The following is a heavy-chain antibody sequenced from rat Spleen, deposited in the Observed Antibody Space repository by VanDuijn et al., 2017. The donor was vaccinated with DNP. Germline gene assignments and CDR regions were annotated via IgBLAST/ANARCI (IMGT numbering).Heavy chain of an antibody. CDR2: INKDSSII. CDR3: TTRGDGYDNWFAY. J-gene: IGHJ3*01. D-gene: IGHD1-4*01. CDR1: GFNFNDYW. V-gene: IGHV4-2*01. Sequence: EVKLVESGGGLVLPGRSLKLSCAASGFNFNDYWMGWVRQAPGKGLEWIGEINKDSSIINYTPSLKDKFTISRDNAQNTLYLQMSKLGSEDTAIYYCTTRGDGYDNWFAYWGQGTLVTVSS.